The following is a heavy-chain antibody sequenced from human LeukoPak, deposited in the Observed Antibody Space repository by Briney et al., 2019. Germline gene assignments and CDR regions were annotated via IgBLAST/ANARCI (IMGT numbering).Heavy chain of an antibody. CDR3: AKAWVYGSGSSAFDI. Sequence: GGSLRLSCAASGFTFTTCAMSWVRQAPGKGLEWVSAISGSGGSTYYADSVKGRFTISRDNSKNTLYLQMNSLRAEDTAVYYCAKAWVYGSGSSAFDIWGQGTMVTVSS. J-gene: IGHJ3*02. D-gene: IGHD3-10*01. CDR2: ISGSGGST. CDR1: GFTFTTCA. V-gene: IGHV3-23*01.